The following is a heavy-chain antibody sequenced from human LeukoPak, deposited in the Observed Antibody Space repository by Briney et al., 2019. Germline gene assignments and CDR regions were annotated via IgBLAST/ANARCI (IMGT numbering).Heavy chain of an antibody. CDR1: GGTFSSYA. CDR3: ARGPSYYDFWSGYSNWFDP. J-gene: IGHJ5*02. D-gene: IGHD3-3*01. CDR2: IIPIFGTA. Sequence: SVKVSCKASGGTFSSYAISWVRQAPGQGLEWMGGIIPIFGTANYAQKFQGRVTITADESTSTAYMELSSLGSEDTAVYYCARGPSYYDFWSGYSNWFDPWGRGTLVTVSS. V-gene: IGHV1-69*13.